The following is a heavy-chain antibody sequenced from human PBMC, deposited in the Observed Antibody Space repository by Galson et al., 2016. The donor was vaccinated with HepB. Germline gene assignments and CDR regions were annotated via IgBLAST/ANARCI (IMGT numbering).Heavy chain of an antibody. CDR2: ISSASNTI. Sequence: SLRLSCAASGFSFSSYSMNWVRQAPGRGLEWVAYISSASNTIPYADSVQGRFTISRDNVRNSLYLQMNRLRHEDTAVYYCARVLIMVRGVMLRDYYAMDVWGQGTTVTVSS. D-gene: IGHD3-10*01. J-gene: IGHJ6*02. CDR3: ARVLIMVRGVMLRDYYAMDV. V-gene: IGHV3-48*02. CDR1: GFSFSSYS.